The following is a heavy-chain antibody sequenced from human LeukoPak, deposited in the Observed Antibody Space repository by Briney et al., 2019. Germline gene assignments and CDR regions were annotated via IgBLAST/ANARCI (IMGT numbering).Heavy chain of an antibody. Sequence: GGSLRLSCAASGFTFSSYGMHWVRQAPGKGLEWVAVISYDGSNKYYADSVKGRFTISRDNAKNTLYLQMSSLRVEDTAVYYCASGYARSARHQSDFWGQGTVVTVSS. CDR3: ASGYARSARHQSDF. D-gene: IGHD5-12*01. J-gene: IGHJ4*02. CDR2: ISYDGSNK. CDR1: GFTFSSYG. V-gene: IGHV3-30*03.